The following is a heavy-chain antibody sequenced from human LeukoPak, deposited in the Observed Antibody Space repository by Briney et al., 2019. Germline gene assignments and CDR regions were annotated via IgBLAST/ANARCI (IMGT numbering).Heavy chain of an antibody. D-gene: IGHD3-22*01. CDR2: INTNTGNP. V-gene: IGHV7-4-1*02. J-gene: IGHJ4*02. CDR3: ARGARMYYYDSSAYYPAY. CDR1: GYTFTSDA. Sequence: GGSVKVSCKASGYTFTSDAMNWVRQAPGQGLEWMGWINTNTGNPTYTHGFTGRVVFSLDTSVSTAYLEISSLKAEDTAVYYCARGARMYYYDSSAYYPAYWGQGTLVTVSS.